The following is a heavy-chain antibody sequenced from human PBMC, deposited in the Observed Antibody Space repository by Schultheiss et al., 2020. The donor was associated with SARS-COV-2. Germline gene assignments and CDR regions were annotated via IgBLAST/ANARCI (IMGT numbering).Heavy chain of an antibody. CDR1: GGSISSSSYY. V-gene: IGHV4-39*07. Sequence: SETLSLTCTVSGGSISSSSYYWGWIRQPPGKGLEWIGSIYYSGSTYYNPSLKSRVTISVDKSKNQFSLKLSSVTAADTAVYYCARDMGIAARPSCWFDPWGQGTLVTVSS. J-gene: IGHJ5*02. CDR3: ARDMGIAARPSCWFDP. D-gene: IGHD6-6*01. CDR2: IYYSGST.